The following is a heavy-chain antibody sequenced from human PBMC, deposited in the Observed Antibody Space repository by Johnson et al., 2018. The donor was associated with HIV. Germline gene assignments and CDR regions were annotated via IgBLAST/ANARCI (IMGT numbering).Heavy chain of an antibody. J-gene: IGHJ3*02. CDR2: IWYDASNK. CDR1: GFTFSNYD. CDR3: ARVRGGTGHGAFDI. V-gene: IGHV3-33*08. Sequence: QVQLVESGGGVVQPGRSLRLSCAASGFTFSNYDIHWVRQAPGKGLEWVAFIWYDASNKYYADSVKGRFTISRDNSKNTLYLQMNSLRTEDTAVYYCARVRGGTGHGAFDIWGQGTMVTFSS.